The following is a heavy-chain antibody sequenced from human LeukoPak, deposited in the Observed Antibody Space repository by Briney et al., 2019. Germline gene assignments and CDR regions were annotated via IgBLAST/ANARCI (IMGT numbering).Heavy chain of an antibody. Sequence: ASVKVSCKASGYTFTSYGISWVRQAPGQGLEWMGWISAYNGNTNYAQKLQGRVTMTTDTSTSTAYMELRSLRSDDTAVYYCARGVKDYDFWSGHFYNWFDPWGQGTLVTVSS. CDR2: ISAYNGNT. V-gene: IGHV1-18*01. CDR1: GYTFTSYG. D-gene: IGHD3-3*01. J-gene: IGHJ5*02. CDR3: ARGVKDYDFWSGHFYNWFDP.